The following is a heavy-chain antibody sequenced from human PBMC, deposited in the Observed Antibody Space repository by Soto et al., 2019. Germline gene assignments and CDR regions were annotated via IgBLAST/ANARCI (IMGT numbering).Heavy chain of an antibody. CDR1: GFRFSRYW. J-gene: IGHJ6*03. CDR3: ARHDCSSFSCPMDV. D-gene: IGHD2-2*01. V-gene: IGHV3-7*01. CDR2: IKEDGSEE. Sequence: PGGSQSLSCAASGFRFSRYWMTWVRQAPGKGLEWVANIKEDGSEEKFVDSVKGRFTISRDNAKNSLYLQMNSLRAEDTAVYYCARHDCSSFSCPMDVWGKGTTVTVSS.